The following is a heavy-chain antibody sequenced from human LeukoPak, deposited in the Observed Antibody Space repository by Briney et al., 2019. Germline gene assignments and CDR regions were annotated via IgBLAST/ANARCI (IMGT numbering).Heavy chain of an antibody. Sequence: QPGRSLRLSCAASGFTFSSYGMHWVRQAPGKGLEWVAVISYDGSNKYYADSVKGRFTVSRDNAKNSLYLQINSLRAGDTAVYYCARVGAARYYYYYMDVWGKGTTVTVSS. V-gene: IGHV3-30*03. D-gene: IGHD2-15*01. J-gene: IGHJ6*03. CDR2: ISYDGSNK. CDR3: ARVGAARYYYYYMDV. CDR1: GFTFSSYG.